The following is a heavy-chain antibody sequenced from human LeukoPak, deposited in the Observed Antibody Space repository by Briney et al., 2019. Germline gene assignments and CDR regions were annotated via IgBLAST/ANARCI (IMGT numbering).Heavy chain of an antibody. D-gene: IGHD6-13*01. CDR2: IYYSGST. J-gene: IGHJ4*02. CDR1: GGSISSYY. CDR3: AREGIAAAGVFDY. Sequence: PSETLSLTCTVSGGSISSYYWSWIRQPPGKGLEWIGYIYYSGSTNYNPSLKSRVTISVDTSKNQFSLKLSSVTAADTAVYYCAREGIAAAGVFDYWGQGTLVTVSS. V-gene: IGHV4-59*12.